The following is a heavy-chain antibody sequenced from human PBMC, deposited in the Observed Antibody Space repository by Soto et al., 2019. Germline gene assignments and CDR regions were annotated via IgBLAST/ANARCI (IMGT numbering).Heavy chain of an antibody. J-gene: IGHJ4*02. D-gene: IGHD2-2*01. CDR1: GFTFSSYA. CDR2: ISGSGGST. V-gene: IGHV3-23*01. Sequence: GGSLRLSCAASGFTFSSYAMSWVRQAPGKGLEWVSAISGSGGSTYYADSVKGRFTISRDNSKNTLYLQMNSLRAEDTAVYYCAKDERLGYCSSTSCQISGPPFDYWGQGTLVTVSS. CDR3: AKDERLGYCSSTSCQISGPPFDY.